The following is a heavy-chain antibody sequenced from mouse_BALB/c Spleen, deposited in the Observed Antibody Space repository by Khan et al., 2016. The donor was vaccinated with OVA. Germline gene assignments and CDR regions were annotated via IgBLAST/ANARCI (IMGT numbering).Heavy chain of an antibody. Sequence: QVQLKESGAELVRPGASVKLSCKTSGYIFTSYWIHWVKQRSGQGLEWIARIYPGTDNTYYNEKFKDKATLTADKSSSTAYMQLSCLKSEDSYVYVCAGEEDLDHFAHWGQGTTLTVSS. J-gene: IGHJ2*01. CDR1: GYIFTSYW. CDR3: AGEEDLDHFAH. V-gene: IGHV1-76*01. CDR2: IYPGTDNT.